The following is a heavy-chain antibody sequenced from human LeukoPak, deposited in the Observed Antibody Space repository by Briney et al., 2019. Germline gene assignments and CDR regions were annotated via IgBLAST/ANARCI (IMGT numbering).Heavy chain of an antibody. J-gene: IGHJ5*02. D-gene: IGHD6-6*01. CDR2: ISHDGNNK. Sequence: GGSLRLSCAGPGFIFGAYGMSWVRQAPGEGLEWLALISHDGNNKFYADSVKGRFTISRDNSKNTLFLQMNSLRPEDAAVYFCARDRPPRARSSTHHWSQGTLVTVSS. V-gene: IGHV3-30*03. CDR3: ARDRPPRARSSTHH. CDR1: GFIFGAYG.